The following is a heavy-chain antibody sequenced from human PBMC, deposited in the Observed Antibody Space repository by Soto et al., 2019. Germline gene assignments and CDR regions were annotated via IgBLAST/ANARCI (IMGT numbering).Heavy chain of an antibody. Sequence: PGESLKISCKASGYSFTNYWINWVRQMPGKGLEWMGRVDPSDSYTSYSPTFQGHVTISADKSISTAYLQWSSLKASDTAMYYCARRRGTISNYSYGMDVWGQGTTVTVSS. CDR2: VDPSDSYT. D-gene: IGHD4-4*01. J-gene: IGHJ6*02. CDR1: GYSFTNYW. CDR3: ARRRGTISNYSYGMDV. V-gene: IGHV5-10-1*01.